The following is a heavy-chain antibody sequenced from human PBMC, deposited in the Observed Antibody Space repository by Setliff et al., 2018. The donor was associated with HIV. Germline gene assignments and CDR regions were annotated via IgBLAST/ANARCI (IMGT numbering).Heavy chain of an antibody. CDR1: GFTVSTNF. CDR2: INNSGTT. V-gene: IGHV3-53*01. J-gene: IGHJ6*02. Sequence: LSCAASGFTVSTNFMTWVRQAPGKGLEWVSVINNSGTTKYADSVKGRFTISRDNSKNTVFLQMNSLRADDTAVYYCARDRQIAAAGRSNYYYGMDVWGQGTTVTVSS. D-gene: IGHD6-13*01. CDR3: ARDRQIAAAGRSNYYYGMDV.